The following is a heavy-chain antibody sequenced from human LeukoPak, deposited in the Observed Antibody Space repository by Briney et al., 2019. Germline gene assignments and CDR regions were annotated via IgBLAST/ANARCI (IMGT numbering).Heavy chain of an antibody. D-gene: IGHD6-13*01. J-gene: IGHJ4*02. Sequence: SETLSLTCTVSGGSISSYYWSWIRQPPGKGLEWIGYIYYSGSTNYNPSLKSRVTISVDTSKNQFSLKLSSVTAADTAVYYWARERIAAGYFDYWGQGTLVTVST. V-gene: IGHV4-59*01. CDR3: ARERIAAGYFDY. CDR1: GGSISSYY. CDR2: IYYSGST.